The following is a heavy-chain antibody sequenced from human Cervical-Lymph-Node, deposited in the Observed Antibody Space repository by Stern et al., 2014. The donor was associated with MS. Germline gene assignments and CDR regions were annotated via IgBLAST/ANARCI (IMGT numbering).Heavy chain of an antibody. Sequence: QVQLVESGAEVKKPGSSVKVSCQASGGTFNVYAINWLRQAPRQGLAWMGGIITIFGTANYAQKFQGRVTITANESTRTSSMQLSSLRSNDTAVYYCARDGRHRDNYGLDVWGQGTTVIVSS. CDR3: ARDGRHRDNYGLDV. CDR1: GGTFNVYA. CDR2: IITIFGTA. V-gene: IGHV1-69*01. J-gene: IGHJ6*02. D-gene: IGHD2-15*01.